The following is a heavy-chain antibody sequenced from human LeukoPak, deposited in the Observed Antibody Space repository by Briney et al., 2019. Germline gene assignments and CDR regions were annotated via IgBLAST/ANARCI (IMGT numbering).Heavy chain of an antibody. D-gene: IGHD2-2*01. CDR3: AKLLPVVDCSSTSCYGFDY. CDR1: GFAFSSYA. CDR2: ILGSGSST. V-gene: IGHV3-23*01. J-gene: IGHJ4*02. Sequence: PGGSLRLSCAASGFAFSSYAMSWVRQAPGKGLEWVSAILGSGSSTYYADSVKGRFTISRDNSKNTLYLQMNSLRAGDTAVYYCAKLLPVVDCSSTSCYGFDYWGQGTLVSVSS.